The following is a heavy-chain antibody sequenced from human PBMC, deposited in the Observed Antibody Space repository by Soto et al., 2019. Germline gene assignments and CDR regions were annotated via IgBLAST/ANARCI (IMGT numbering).Heavy chain of an antibody. D-gene: IGHD3-10*01. CDR1: GGTFSSYA. Sequence: GASVKVACKASGGTFSSYAISWVRQAPGQGLEWMGGIIPIFGTANYAQKFQGRVTITEDESTSTAYMELSSLRSEDTAVYYCARDSATTMVGAFDISGQGTMVTVSS. V-gene: IGHV1-69*13. CDR2: IIPIFGTA. J-gene: IGHJ3*02. CDR3: ARDSATTMVGAFDI.